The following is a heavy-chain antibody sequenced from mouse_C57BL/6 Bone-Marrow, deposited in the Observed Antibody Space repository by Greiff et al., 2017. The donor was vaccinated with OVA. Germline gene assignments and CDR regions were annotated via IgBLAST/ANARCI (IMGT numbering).Heavy chain of an antibody. CDR1: GYSITSGYY. D-gene: IGHD1-1*01. CDR2: ISYDGSN. J-gene: IGHJ2*01. Sequence: EVHLVESGPGLVKPSQSLSLTCSVTGYSITSGYYWNWIRQFPGNKLEWMGYISYDGSNNYNPSLKNRISITRDTSKNQFFLKLNSVTTEDTATYYCARGPITTVVVFDYWGQGTTLTVSS. V-gene: IGHV3-6*01. CDR3: ARGPITTVVVFDY.